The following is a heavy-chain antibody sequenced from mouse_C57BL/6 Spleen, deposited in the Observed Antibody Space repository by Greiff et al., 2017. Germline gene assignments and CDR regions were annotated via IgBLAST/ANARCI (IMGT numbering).Heavy chain of an antibody. CDR3: ARDYYGSPGGFAY. CDR1: GYTFTDYY. Sequence: VQLQQSGAELVRPGASVKLSCKASGYTFTDYYINWVKQRPGQGLEWIARIYPGSGNTYYNEKFKGKATLTAEKSSSTAYMQLSSLTSEDSAVYFCARDYYGSPGGFAYWGQGTLVTVSA. D-gene: IGHD1-1*01. CDR2: IYPGSGNT. V-gene: IGHV1-76*01. J-gene: IGHJ3*01.